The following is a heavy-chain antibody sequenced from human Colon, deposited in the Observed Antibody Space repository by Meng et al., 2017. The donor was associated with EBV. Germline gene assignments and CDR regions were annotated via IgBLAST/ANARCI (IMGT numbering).Heavy chain of an antibody. CDR1: GGSISSSYW. D-gene: IGHD5-24*01. Sequence: QVQLQESGPGLVKPSGXLSLTRVVSGGSISSSYWWTWVRQSPGKGLEWIGEMYHSGTTNYNPSLKSRVTISMGKSNNQLSLKLNSVTAADTAVYYCATQESRDGHNPYWGQGTLVTVSS. V-gene: IGHV4-4*02. CDR2: MYHSGTT. J-gene: IGHJ4*02. CDR3: ATQESRDGHNPY.